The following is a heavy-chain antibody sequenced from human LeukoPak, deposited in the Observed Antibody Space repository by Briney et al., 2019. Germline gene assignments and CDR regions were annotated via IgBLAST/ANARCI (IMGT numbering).Heavy chain of an antibody. CDR2: INHDGSST. J-gene: IGHJ4*02. Sequence: GGSLRLSCATSGFTFTTFWMHWVRQAPGKGLVWVSRINHDGSSTNYADSVKGRFTISRDNAKNSLYLQMNSLRADDTAVYYCARIFGVSSGWRHFDYWGQGTLVTVSS. CDR1: GFTFTTFW. D-gene: IGHD6-19*01. V-gene: IGHV3-74*01. CDR3: ARIFGVSSGWRHFDY.